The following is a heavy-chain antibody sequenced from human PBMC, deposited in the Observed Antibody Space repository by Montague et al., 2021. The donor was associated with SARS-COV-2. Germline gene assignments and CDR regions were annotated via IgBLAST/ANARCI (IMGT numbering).Heavy chain of an antibody. Sequence: SLRLSCAASGFTFSSYWMSWVRQAPGKGLEWVANIKQDGSEKYYVDSVKGRFTISRDNAKNSLYLQMNSLRAEDTAVYYCARMYSSGWYENGAFDIWGQGTMVTVSS. V-gene: IGHV3-7*01. CDR3: ARMYSSGWYENGAFDI. CDR1: GFTFSSYW. J-gene: IGHJ3*02. D-gene: IGHD6-19*01. CDR2: IKQDGSEK.